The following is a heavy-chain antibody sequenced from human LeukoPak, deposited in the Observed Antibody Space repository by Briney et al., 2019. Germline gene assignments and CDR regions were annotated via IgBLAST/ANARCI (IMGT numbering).Heavy chain of an antibody. CDR1: GFTFSSYG. Sequence: GGSLRLSCAASGFTFSSYGMHWVRQAPGKGLEWAAFIRYDGSNKYYADSVKGRFTISRDNSKNTLYLQMNSLRAEDTAVYYCAKSQWELRWYWFDPWGQGTLVTVSS. J-gene: IGHJ5*02. V-gene: IGHV3-30*02. D-gene: IGHD1-26*01. CDR3: AKSQWELRWYWFDP. CDR2: IRYDGSNK.